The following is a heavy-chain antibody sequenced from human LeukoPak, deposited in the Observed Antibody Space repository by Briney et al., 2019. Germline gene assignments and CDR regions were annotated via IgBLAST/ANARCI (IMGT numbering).Heavy chain of an antibody. J-gene: IGHJ4*02. CDR1: GGTFSSYA. CDR3: ARARLYGDYVLPFDY. D-gene: IGHD4-17*01. CDR2: IIPIFGTA. Sequence: VASVNVSCKASGGTFSSYAISWVRQAPGQGPEWMGGIIPIFGTANYAQKFQGRVTITADESTSTAYMELSSLRSEDTAVYYCARARLYGDYVLPFDYWGQGTLVTVSS. V-gene: IGHV1-69*13.